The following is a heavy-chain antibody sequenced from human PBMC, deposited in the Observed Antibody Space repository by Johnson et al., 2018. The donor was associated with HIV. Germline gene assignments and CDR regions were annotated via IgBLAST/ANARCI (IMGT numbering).Heavy chain of an antibody. CDR3: ARDASWDDAFDI. Sequence: VQLVESGGGVVQPGGSLRLSCAASGFTFSSYGMHWVRQAPGKGLEWVAFIRYDGSITYYADSVKGRFTISRDNSKNTLYLQMNSLRAEDTAVYYCARDASWDDAFDIWGQGTMVTVSS. CDR2: IRYDGSIT. V-gene: IGHV3-30*02. CDR1: GFTFSSYG. D-gene: IGHD2-2*01. J-gene: IGHJ3*02.